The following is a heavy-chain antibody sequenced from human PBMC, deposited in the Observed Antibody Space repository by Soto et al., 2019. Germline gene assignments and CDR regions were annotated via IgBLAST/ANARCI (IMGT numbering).Heavy chain of an antibody. CDR2: IIVSNGSP. D-gene: IGHD6-19*01. CDR3: ARDGKQWPYFYGMDV. CDR1: GYTFTSHT. V-gene: IGHV1-3*01. J-gene: IGHJ6*02. Sequence: QVQLVQSGAEVKEPGASVRVSCKASGYTFTSHTLHWARQAPGQGLEWMGWIIVSNGSPRYAPQFQGRVTITADESTTTAYMELSSLRSEDTAVYYCARDGKQWPYFYGMDVWGQGTTVTVSS.